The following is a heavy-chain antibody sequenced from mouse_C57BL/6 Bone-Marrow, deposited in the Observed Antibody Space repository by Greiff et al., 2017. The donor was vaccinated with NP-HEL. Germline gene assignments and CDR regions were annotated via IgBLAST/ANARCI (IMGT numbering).Heavy chain of an antibody. V-gene: IGHV5-12*01. CDR2: ISNGGGST. CDR1: GFTFSDYY. J-gene: IGHJ2*01. Sequence: EVQGVESGGGLVQPGGSLKLSCAASGFTFSDYYMYWVRQTPEKRLEWVAYISNGGGSTYYPDTVKGRFTISRDNAKNTLYLHMRRLKSEDTAMYYCARHSYHGKGFDYWGQGTTLTVSS. CDR3: ARHSYHGKGFDY. D-gene: IGHD1-1*01.